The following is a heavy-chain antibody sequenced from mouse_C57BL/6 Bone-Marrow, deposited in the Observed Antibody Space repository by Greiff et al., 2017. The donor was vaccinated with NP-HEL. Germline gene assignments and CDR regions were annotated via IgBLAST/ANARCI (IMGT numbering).Heavy chain of an antibody. CDR3: ARGDMDD. J-gene: IGHJ4*01. Sequence: VKLVESGPGLVAPSQSLSITCTVSGFSLTSYAISWFRQPPGKGLEWLGVIWTGGGTNYNSAPKSKLSTSKDKSKSQVYLKMNSLQTDDTARYYCARGDMDDWGQGTSVTVSS. CDR1: GFSLTSYA. V-gene: IGHV2-9-1*01. CDR2: IWTGGGT.